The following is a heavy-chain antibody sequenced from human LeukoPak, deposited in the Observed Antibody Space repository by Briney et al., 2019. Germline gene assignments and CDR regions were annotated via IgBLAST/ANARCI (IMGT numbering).Heavy chain of an antibody. CDR3: ARDKMDYFDY. V-gene: IGHV3-66*01. Sequence: PGGSLRLSCAASGFTFRNYWMSWVRQAPGKGLEWVSVIYSGGSTYYADSVKGRFTISRDNSKNTLYLQMNSLRAEDTAVYYCARDKMDYFDYWGQGTLVTVSS. CDR2: IYSGGST. D-gene: IGHD2-8*01. CDR1: GFTFRNYW. J-gene: IGHJ4*02.